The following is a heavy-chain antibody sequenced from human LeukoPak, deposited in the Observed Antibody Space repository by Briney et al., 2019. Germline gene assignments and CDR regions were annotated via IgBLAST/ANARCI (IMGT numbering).Heavy chain of an antibody. D-gene: IGHD3-22*01. CDR1: GGSFSGHY. CDR3: ARAGYYYDSSSYYSFDS. V-gene: IGHV4-34*01. CDR2: INHSGST. J-gene: IGHJ4*02. Sequence: PSETLSLTCAVYGGSFSGHYWSWIRQPPGKGLEWIGEINHSGSTNYNPSLKSRVTISIDTSKNQLSLNLSPVTAADTAVYYCARAGYYYDSSSYYSFDSWGQGTLVTVSS.